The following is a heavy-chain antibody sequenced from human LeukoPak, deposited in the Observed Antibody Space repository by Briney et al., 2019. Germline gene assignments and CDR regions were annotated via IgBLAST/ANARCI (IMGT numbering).Heavy chain of an antibody. CDR2: INPNSGGT. D-gene: IGHD5-18*01. CDR3: ARRGDTAMVTFYY. V-gene: IGHV1-2*02. Sequence: GASVKVSRKASGYTFTGYYMHWVRQAPGQGLEWMGWINPNSGGTNYAQKFQGRVTMTRDTSISTAYMELSRLRSDDTAVYYCARRGDTAMVTFYYWGQGTLVTVSS. CDR1: GYTFTGYY. J-gene: IGHJ4*02.